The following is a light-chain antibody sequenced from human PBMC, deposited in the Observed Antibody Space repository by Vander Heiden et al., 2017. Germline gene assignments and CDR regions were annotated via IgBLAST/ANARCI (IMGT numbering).Light chain of an antibody. CDR3: SSYTSSSTLV. CDR2: EVS. V-gene: IGLV2-14*01. J-gene: IGLJ1*01. CDR1: SSDVGGYTY. Sequence: QSALTQPASVSGFPGQSITISCTGTSSDVGGYTYVSWYQQHPGKAPKLMIYEVSNRPSGVSNRFSGSKSGNTASLTISGLQAEDEADYYCSSYTSSSTLVFGTGTKVTVL.